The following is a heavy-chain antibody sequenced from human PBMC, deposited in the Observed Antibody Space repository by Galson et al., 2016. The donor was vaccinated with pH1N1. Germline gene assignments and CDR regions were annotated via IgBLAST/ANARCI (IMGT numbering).Heavy chain of an antibody. Sequence: SLRLSCAASGFTFSSYGMHWVRQAPGKGLEWVAFVQDDGTTEYYADSMKGRFTISRDNSQKTLYLQMNNLRVDDTAVYYCARDRGAPGSPPLYFFNYWGHGTLVIVSS. CDR2: VQDDGTTE. V-gene: IGHV3-30*02. CDR1: GFTFSSYG. J-gene: IGHJ4*01. D-gene: IGHD2-15*01. CDR3: ARDRGAPGSPPLYFFNY.